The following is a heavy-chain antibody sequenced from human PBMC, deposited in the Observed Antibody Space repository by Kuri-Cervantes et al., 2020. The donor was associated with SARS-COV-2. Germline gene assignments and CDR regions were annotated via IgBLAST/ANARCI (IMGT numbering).Heavy chain of an antibody. D-gene: IGHD6-19*01. V-gene: IGHV3-30*02. Sequence: GGSLRLSGAASGFTFETYGMHWVRQAPGKGLEWVAAIGYDGSRKHYSDSLKGRFTISRDNSQNTVYLQMSTLRDDDTAVYYCAKEGSSGWYGGDWGQGALVTVSS. CDR3: AKEGSSGWYGGD. CDR2: IGYDGSRK. J-gene: IGHJ4*02. CDR1: GFTFETYG.